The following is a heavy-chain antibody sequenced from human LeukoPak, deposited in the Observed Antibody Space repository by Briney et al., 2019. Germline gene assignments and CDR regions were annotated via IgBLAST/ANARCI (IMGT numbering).Heavy chain of an antibody. Sequence: SETLSLTCTVSGGSISSYYWSWIRQPPGKGLEWIGYIYYSGSANYNPSLKSRVTISVDTSKNQFSLKLSSVTAADTAVYYCARVQYSNYSPERWFDLWGQGTLVTVSS. CDR1: GGSISSYY. D-gene: IGHD4-11*01. CDR3: ARVQYSNYSPERWFDL. CDR2: IYYSGSA. V-gene: IGHV4-59*01. J-gene: IGHJ5*02.